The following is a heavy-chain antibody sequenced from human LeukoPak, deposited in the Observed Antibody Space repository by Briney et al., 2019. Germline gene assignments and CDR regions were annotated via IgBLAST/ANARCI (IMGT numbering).Heavy chain of an antibody. CDR2: INWNGGST. Sequence: GGSLRLSCAASGFTFDDYGMSWVRQAPGKGLEWVSGINWNGGSTGYADSVKGRFTISRDNAKNSLYLQMNSLRAEDTALYHCARHSTMVRVFYYYYYMDVWGKGTTVTVSS. CDR1: GFTFDDYG. V-gene: IGHV3-20*01. D-gene: IGHD3-10*01. CDR3: ARHSTMVRVFYYYYYMDV. J-gene: IGHJ6*03.